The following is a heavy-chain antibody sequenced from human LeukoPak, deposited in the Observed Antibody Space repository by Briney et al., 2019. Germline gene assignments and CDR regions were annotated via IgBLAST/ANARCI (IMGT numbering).Heavy chain of an antibody. D-gene: IGHD1-26*01. CDR2: IYTSGST. CDR1: GGSISNYY. Sequence: SETLSLTCTVSGGSISNYYWSWIRQPAGKGLEWIGRIYTSGSTSYNPSLESRVTVSLDTSKNQFSLRLTSVTAADTAVYYCARGSTVAHDSCDIWGQGTMVTVSS. CDR3: ARGSTVAHDSCDI. V-gene: IGHV4-4*07. J-gene: IGHJ3*02.